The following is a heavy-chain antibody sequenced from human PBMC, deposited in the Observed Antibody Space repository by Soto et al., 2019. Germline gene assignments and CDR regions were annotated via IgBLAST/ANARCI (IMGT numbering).Heavy chain of an antibody. J-gene: IGHJ4*02. CDR3: TRGPSGDKVDY. D-gene: IGHD7-27*01. CDR1: GGSISSYY. CDR2: IYDSGST. Sequence: SETLSLTCTGSGGSISSYYWNWIRQPPGKGLEWMGYIYDSGSTNSNPSLKRRVTVSVDTSKNQFSLQLSSMSAADTAVYYCTRGPSGDKVDYWGQGTLVTVSS. V-gene: IGHV4-59*08.